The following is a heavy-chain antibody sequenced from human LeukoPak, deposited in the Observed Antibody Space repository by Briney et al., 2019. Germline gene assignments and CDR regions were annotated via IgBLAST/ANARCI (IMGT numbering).Heavy chain of an antibody. CDR2: ILVGSGNT. CDR1: GFTFTSSG. CDR3: TADPYYDSSGPPRWFDP. Sequence: SVKVSCKASGFTFTSSGMQWVRQARGQRLEWIGWILVGSGNTNYAQKFQERVTITRDMSTSTAYMELSSLRSEDTAVYYCTADPYYDSSGPPRWFDPWGQGTLVTVSS. J-gene: IGHJ5*02. D-gene: IGHD3-22*01. V-gene: IGHV1-58*02.